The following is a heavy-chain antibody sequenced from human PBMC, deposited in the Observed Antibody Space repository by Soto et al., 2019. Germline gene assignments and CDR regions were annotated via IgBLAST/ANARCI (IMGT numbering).Heavy chain of an antibody. D-gene: IGHD2-15*01. CDR2: IYYSGST. J-gene: IGHJ5*02. CDR3: ARGRGGGLVWFDP. CDR1: GGSINSGDYY. V-gene: IGHV4-30-4*01. Sequence: QVQLQESGPGLVKPSQTLSLTCTVSGGSINSGDYYWSWIRQPPGKGLEWIGYIYYSGSTDYNPSLKSRVTIAPDPSKTKFSLKLSSVTAADTAVYYFARGRGGGLVWFDPWGQGTLVTVSS.